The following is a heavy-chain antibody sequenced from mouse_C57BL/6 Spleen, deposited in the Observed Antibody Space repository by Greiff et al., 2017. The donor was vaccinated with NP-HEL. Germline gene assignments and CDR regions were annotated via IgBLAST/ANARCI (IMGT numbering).Heavy chain of an antibody. CDR3: AKGPIYDGYYGDYYAMDY. CDR1: GYTFTSYW. D-gene: IGHD2-3*01. CDR2: IDPSDSET. J-gene: IGHJ4*01. Sequence: VQLQQPGAELVRPGSSVKLSCKASGYTFTSYWMHWVKQRPIQGLEWIGNIDPSDSETHYNQKFKDKATLTVDKSSSTAYMQLSSLTSEDSAVYYCAKGPIYDGYYGDYYAMDYWGQGTSVTVSS. V-gene: IGHV1-52*01.